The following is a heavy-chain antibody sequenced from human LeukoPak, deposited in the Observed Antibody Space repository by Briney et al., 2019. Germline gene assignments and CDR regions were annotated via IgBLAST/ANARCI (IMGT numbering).Heavy chain of an antibody. CDR1: GYSISSGYY. Sequence: EPSETLSPTCTVSGYSISSGYYWGWIRQPPGKGLEWIGSIYHSGSTYYNPSLKSRVTISVDTSKNQFSLKLSSVTAADTAVYYCARAAGGVPQYFQHWGQGTLVTVSS. J-gene: IGHJ1*01. V-gene: IGHV4-38-2*02. CDR2: IYHSGST. CDR3: ARAAGGVPQYFQH. D-gene: IGHD3-10*01.